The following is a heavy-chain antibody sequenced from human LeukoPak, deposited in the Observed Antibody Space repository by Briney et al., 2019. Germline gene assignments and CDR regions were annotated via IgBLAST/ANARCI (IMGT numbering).Heavy chain of an antibody. V-gene: IGHV3-7*01. CDR3: ARDRMYFYGSGSSRVFDY. J-gene: IGHJ4*02. D-gene: IGHD3-10*01. Sequence: PGGSLRLSCAASGFTFSSYAMHWVRQAPGKGLEWVANIRQDGSEKYYVDSVKGRFTISRDNAKNSLYLQMNSLRAEDTAVYYCARDRMYFYGSGSSRVFDYWGQGTLVTVSS. CDR2: IRQDGSEK. CDR1: GFTFSSYA.